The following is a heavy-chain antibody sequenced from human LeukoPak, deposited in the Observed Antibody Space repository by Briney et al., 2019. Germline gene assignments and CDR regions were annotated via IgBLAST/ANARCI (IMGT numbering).Heavy chain of an antibody. CDR1: GFTFSSYA. D-gene: IGHD2-2*01. J-gene: IGHJ4*02. Sequence: GGSLRLSCAASGFTFSSYAMSWVRQAPGKGLEWVSAISGSGGSTYYADSVKGRFTISRDNSKNTLYLQMNSLRAEDTAVYYCAKVLGGIVVVPALQPYYFDYWGQGTLVTVSS. V-gene: IGHV3-23*01. CDR3: AKVLGGIVVVPALQPYYFDY. CDR2: ISGSGGST.